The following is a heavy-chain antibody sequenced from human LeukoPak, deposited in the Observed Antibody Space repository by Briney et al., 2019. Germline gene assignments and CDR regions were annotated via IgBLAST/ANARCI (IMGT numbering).Heavy chain of an antibody. V-gene: IGHV3-48*01. J-gene: IGHJ4*02. D-gene: IGHD4-23*01. CDR1: GFTFSSYS. CDR2: ISSSSSTI. CDR3: ARDTRELYGGNPQIHFDY. Sequence: PGESLRLSCAASGFTFSSYSMSWVRQAPGKGLEWVSYISSSSSTIYYADSVKGRFTISRDNAKNSLYLQMNSLRAEDTAVYYCARDTRELYGGNPQIHFDYWGQGTLVTVSS.